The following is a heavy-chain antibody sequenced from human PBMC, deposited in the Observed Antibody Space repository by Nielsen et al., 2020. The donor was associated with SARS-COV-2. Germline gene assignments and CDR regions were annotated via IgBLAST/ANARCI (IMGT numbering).Heavy chain of an antibody. CDR2: ISYDGSNK. D-gene: IGHD2-21*02. V-gene: IGHV3-30*18. CDR1: GFTFSSYG. J-gene: IGHJ4*02. Sequence: GGSLRLSCAASGFTFSSYGMHWVRQAPGKGLEWVAVISYDGSNKYYADSVKGRFTISRDNSKNTLYLQMNSLRAEDTAVYYCAKARGGDCYSSSDYWGQGTLGTVSS. CDR3: AKARGGDCYSSSDY.